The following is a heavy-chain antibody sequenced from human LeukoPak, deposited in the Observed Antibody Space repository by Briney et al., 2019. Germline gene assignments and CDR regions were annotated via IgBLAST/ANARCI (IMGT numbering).Heavy chain of an antibody. J-gene: IGHJ4*02. CDR2: ISNSGSTI. V-gene: IGHV3-48*03. D-gene: IGHD2-15*01. CDR3: ARDSGGSSPFDY. CDR1: GFTFSSYE. Sequence: GGSLRLSCAASGFTFSSYEMHWVRQAPGKGLEWVSYISNSGSTIYYADSVKGRFTISRDNAKNSLYLQMNSLRAEDTAVYYCARDSGGSSPFDYWGQGTLVTVPS.